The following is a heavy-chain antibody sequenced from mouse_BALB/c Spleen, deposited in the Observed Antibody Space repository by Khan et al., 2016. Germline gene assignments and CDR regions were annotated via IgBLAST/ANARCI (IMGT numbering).Heavy chain of an antibody. V-gene: IGHV1-7*01. CDR3: ARSREVRRGSWFAY. J-gene: IGHJ3*01. Sequence: QVQLKESGAELAKPGASVKMSCKASGYTFTSYWMHWVKQRPGQGLEWIGYINPSTGYTEYNQKFKDKATLTADKSSSTAYMQLSSLTSEDSAVYYCARSREVRRGSWFAYWGQGTLVTVSA. D-gene: IGHD2-14*01. CDR2: INPSTGYT. CDR1: GYTFTSYW.